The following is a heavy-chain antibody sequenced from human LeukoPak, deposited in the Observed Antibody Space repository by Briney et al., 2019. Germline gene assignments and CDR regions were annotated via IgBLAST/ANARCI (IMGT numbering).Heavy chain of an antibody. D-gene: IGHD3-16*01. V-gene: IGHV1-58*01. CDR2: IVVGSGHI. CDR3: ARDYDYGFCDY. Sequence: ASVKVSCKASGFTFTSSAVQWVRQARGQRLEWIGWIVVGSGHINYAQKFQERVTITRDMSTSTAYMEVSSLRSEDTAVYYCARDYDYGFCDYWGQGTLVTVSS. CDR1: GFTFTSSA. J-gene: IGHJ4*02.